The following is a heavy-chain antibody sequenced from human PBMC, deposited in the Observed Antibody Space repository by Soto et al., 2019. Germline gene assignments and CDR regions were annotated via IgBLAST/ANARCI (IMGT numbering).Heavy chain of an antibody. V-gene: IGHV1-69*01. Sequence: QVQLVQSGAEVKKPGSSVKVSCKASGGTFSSYAISWVRQAPGQGLEWMGGIIPIFGTANYAQKFQGRVTITADESTSTAYRELSSLRSEDTAVYYCGRSGELEPTWGTVWYWGQGTLVTVSS. CDR2: IIPIFGTA. CDR3: GRSGELEPTWGTVWY. J-gene: IGHJ4*02. D-gene: IGHD1-1*01. CDR1: GGTFSSYA.